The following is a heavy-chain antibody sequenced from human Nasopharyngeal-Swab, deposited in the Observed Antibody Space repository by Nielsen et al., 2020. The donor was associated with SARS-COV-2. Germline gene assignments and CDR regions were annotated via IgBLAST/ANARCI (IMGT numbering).Heavy chain of an antibody. CDR3: ARGTYYYDSSGYDHAEYFQH. Sequence: SETLSLTCAVYGGSFSGYYWSWIRQPPGKGLEWIGEINHSGSTNYNPSLKSRVTISVDTSKNQLSLKLRSVTAADTAVYYCARGTYYYDSSGYDHAEYFQHWGQGTLVTVSS. V-gene: IGHV4-34*01. CDR1: GGSFSGYY. D-gene: IGHD3-22*01. J-gene: IGHJ1*01. CDR2: INHSGST.